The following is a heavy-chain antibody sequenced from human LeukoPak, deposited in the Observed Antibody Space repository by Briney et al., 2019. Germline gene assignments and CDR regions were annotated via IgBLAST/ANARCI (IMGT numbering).Heavy chain of an antibody. Sequence: EASVKVSCKASGYTFTSYGISWVRQAPGQGLEWMGWISAYNGNTNYAQKLQGRVTMTTDTSTSTAYMELRSLRSDDTAVYYCARDQDFWSGYYYYGMGVWGQGTTVTVSS. CDR1: GYTFTSYG. J-gene: IGHJ6*02. D-gene: IGHD3-3*01. CDR2: ISAYNGNT. CDR3: ARDQDFWSGYYYYGMGV. V-gene: IGHV1-18*01.